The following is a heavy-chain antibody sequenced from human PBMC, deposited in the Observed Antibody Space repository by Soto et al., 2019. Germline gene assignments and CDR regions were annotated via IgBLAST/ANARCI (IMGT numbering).Heavy chain of an antibody. J-gene: IGHJ3*02. V-gene: IGHV3-53*01. CDR3: ARRRVKPYYDFWSARDAFDI. D-gene: IGHD3-3*01. CDR2: IYSGGST. Sequence: HPGGSLRLSCAASGFTVSSNYMSWVRQAPGKGLEWVSVIYSGGSTYYADSVKGRFTISRDNSKNTLYLQMNSLRAEDTAVYYCARRRVKPYYDFWSARDAFDIWGQGTMVTVSS. CDR1: GFTVSSNY.